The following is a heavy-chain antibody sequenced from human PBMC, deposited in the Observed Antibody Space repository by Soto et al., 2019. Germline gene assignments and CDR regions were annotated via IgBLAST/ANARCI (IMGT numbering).Heavy chain of an antibody. D-gene: IGHD6-6*01. Sequence: QVQLVQPGADVKKPGSSVKVSCKASGGTFNNYAISWVRQAPGQGLEWVGGIIPIFGTADYAQKFQGRVTITADESTSTAYMELSSLRSEDTAVYYCVRVAISSSSSYWGQGTLVTVSS. V-gene: IGHV1-69*12. J-gene: IGHJ4*02. CDR3: VRVAISSSSSY. CDR2: IIPIFGTA. CDR1: GGTFNNYA.